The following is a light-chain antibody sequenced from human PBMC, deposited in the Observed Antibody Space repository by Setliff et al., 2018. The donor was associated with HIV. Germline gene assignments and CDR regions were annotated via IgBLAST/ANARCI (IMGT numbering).Light chain of an antibody. V-gene: IGLV2-14*01. Sequence: QSALTQPASVSGSPGQSITISCTGTSGDVGGYDYVSWYQQHPGKAPKLMIYEVNKRPSGVSDRFSGSKSGNTASLTISGLQAEDEADYYCCSYAVAHVFGTGTKVTVL. J-gene: IGLJ1*01. CDR3: CSYAVAHV. CDR1: SGDVGGYDY. CDR2: EVN.